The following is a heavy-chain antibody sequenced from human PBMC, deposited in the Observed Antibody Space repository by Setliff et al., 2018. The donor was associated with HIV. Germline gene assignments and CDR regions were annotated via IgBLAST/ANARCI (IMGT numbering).Heavy chain of an antibody. J-gene: IGHJ4*02. D-gene: IGHD6-6*01. Sequence: PSETLSLTCTVSGGSISSDYWSWIRQPPGKGLEWIGFIYYSGSTYYYGGSTYYNPSLKSRVTISVDTSKNQFSLKLSSVTAADTAVYYCARHDTEYSSYPIDYWGQGNLVTAPQ. CDR1: GGSISSDY. CDR3: ARHDTEYSSYPIDY. CDR2: IYYSGSTYYYGGST. V-gene: IGHV4-59*04.